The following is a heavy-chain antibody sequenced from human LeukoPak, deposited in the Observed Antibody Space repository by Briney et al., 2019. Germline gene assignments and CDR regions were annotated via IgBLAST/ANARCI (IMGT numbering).Heavy chain of an antibody. D-gene: IGHD3-3*01. CDR2: ISSSGSTI. Sequence: GGSLRLSCAASGFTFSSYEMNWVRQAPGKGLEWVSYISSSGSTIYYADSVKGRFTISRDNAKNSLYLQMNSLRAEDTAVYYCARDYDFWSGPEYWGQGTLVTVSS. CDR1: GFTFSSYE. V-gene: IGHV3-48*03. J-gene: IGHJ4*02. CDR3: ARDYDFWSGPEY.